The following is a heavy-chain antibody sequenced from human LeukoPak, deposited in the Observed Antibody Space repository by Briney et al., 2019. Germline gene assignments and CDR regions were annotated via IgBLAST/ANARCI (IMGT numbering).Heavy chain of an antibody. Sequence: GASVKVSCKASGYTFTSHDINWVRQATGQGLEWMGWMNPNSGNTGYAQKFQGRVTMTRNTSISTAYMELSSLRSEDTAVYYCARGKGTQVGAAFYYYYMDVWGKGTTVTVSS. CDR2: MNPNSGNT. J-gene: IGHJ6*03. V-gene: IGHV1-8*01. CDR1: GYTFTSHD. D-gene: IGHD1-26*01. CDR3: ARGKGTQVGAAFYYYYMDV.